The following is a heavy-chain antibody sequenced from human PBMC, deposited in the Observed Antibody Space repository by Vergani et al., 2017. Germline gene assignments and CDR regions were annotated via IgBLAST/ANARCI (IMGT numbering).Heavy chain of an antibody. CDR3: VRVKGSNWNDHLYDI. CDR1: GFSFPGYA. Sequence: EVQLLESGGGLVQPGGSLRLSCEASGFSFPGYAMSWVRQAPGKGLEWVGRIRNKANDYTTQYAASVKGRFTISRDDSKSYLHLQMNSLQTEDTALYYCVRVKGSNWNDHLYDIWGQGTLVTVSS. D-gene: IGHD1-1*01. V-gene: IGHV3-72*01. J-gene: IGHJ3*02. CDR2: IRNKANDYTT.